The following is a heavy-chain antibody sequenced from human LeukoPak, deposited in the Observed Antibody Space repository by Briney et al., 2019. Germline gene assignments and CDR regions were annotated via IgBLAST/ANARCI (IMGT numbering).Heavy chain of an antibody. CDR1: GFTFSSYW. V-gene: IGHV3-74*01. CDR2: MNSDGSST. CDR3: AKEYSSGWSHWYFDL. D-gene: IGHD6-19*01. J-gene: IGHJ2*01. Sequence: GGSLRLSCAASGFTFSSYWMHWVRQPPGKGLVWVSRMNSDGSSTNYADSVKGRFTISRDNAKNTLYLHMNSLRAEDTAVYYCAKEYSSGWSHWYFDLWGRGTLVTVSS.